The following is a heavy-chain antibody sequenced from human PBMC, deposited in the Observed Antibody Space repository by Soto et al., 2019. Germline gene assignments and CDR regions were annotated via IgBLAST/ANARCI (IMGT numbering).Heavy chain of an antibody. J-gene: IGHJ6*02. V-gene: IGHV1-69*06. CDR1: GGTLSNNA. CDR3: ARGFDDRWIVVVPAANRWYYGMDV. D-gene: IGHD2-2*01. Sequence: QVQLVQSGTEVKKPGSSVKVSCKASGGTLSNNAISWVRQAPGQGLEWMGGIIPLSATTNYAQKFQGRVTKNADRSTSTAYMELTRLTSEDTAVYYCARGFDDRWIVVVPAANRWYYGMDVWGQGTTVTVSS. CDR2: IIPLSATT.